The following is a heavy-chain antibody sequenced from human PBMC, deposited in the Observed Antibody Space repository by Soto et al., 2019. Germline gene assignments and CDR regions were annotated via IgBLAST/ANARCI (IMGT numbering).Heavy chain of an antibody. CDR1: GFTFSSYG. J-gene: IGHJ3*01. CDR2: IWYDGSNK. CDR3: ARDPDSNYDILTGYPSD. D-gene: IGHD3-9*01. Sequence: GGSLRLSCAASGFTFSSYGMHWVRQAPGKGLEWVAVIWYDGSNKYYADSVKGRFTISRDNSKNTLYLQMNSLRAEDTAVYYCARDPDSNYDILTGYPSDWGQGTMVTVSS. V-gene: IGHV3-33*01.